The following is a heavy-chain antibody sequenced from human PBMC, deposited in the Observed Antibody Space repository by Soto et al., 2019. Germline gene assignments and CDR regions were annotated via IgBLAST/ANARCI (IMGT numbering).Heavy chain of an antibody. V-gene: IGHV4-4*02. J-gene: IGHJ3*02. Sequence: QVQLQESGPGLVKPSGTLSLTCAVSSGSISSSNWWSWVRQPPGKGLEWIGEIYHSGSTNYNPSLKSRVTISVDKSKNQFSLKLSSVTGADTAVYYCASRPGLLWFGELGGGAFDIWGQGTMVTVSS. D-gene: IGHD3-10*01. CDR2: IYHSGST. CDR3: ASRPGLLWFGELGGGAFDI. CDR1: SGSISSSNW.